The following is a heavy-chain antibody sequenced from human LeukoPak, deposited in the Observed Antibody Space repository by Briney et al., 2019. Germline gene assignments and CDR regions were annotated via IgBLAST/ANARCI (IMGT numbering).Heavy chain of an antibody. CDR3: ARDGPGAVAGCSSGYFDL. CDR1: GYTYTSYG. J-gene: IGHJ2*01. D-gene: IGHD6-19*01. CDR2: ITAYNGNI. V-gene: IGHV1-18*01. Sequence: SVNVSREASGYTYTSYGITWVRQAPGQGLEWMGWITAYNGNINYAQKLQGRVTMTTDTSTSTAYMELRSLRSDDTAVYYCARDGPGAVAGCSSGYFDLWGRGTLVTVSS.